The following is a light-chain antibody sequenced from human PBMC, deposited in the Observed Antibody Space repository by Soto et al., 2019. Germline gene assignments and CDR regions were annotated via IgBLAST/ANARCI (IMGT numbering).Light chain of an antibody. Sequence: EIVLTQSPCTLSLSPGERATLSCRASQTIGRNYLAWYQQKPGQAPRLLIFGTSTRATGIPDRFSGSGSGTEFTLSISRLQPEDFAVYYCQQYDSSPLLTFGGGTKVDIK. V-gene: IGKV3-20*01. CDR1: QTIGRNY. CDR2: GTS. J-gene: IGKJ4*01. CDR3: QQYDSSPLLT.